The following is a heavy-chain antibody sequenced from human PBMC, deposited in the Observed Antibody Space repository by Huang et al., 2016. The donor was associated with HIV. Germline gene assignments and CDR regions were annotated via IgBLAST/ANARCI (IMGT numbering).Heavy chain of an antibody. CDR2: INSEGSST. D-gene: IGHD6-19*01. Sequence: EVQLVESGGGLVQPGGSLRLSCAASGFTFSSYWMHWVRQAPGKGLVWVCGINSEGSSTSDEDSVKGRFTISRDNAKNTLYLQMNSLRAEDTAVYYCARDSQQWLVEDYWGQGTLVTVSS. CDR1: GFTFSSYW. CDR3: ARDSQQWLVEDY. V-gene: IGHV3-74*01. J-gene: IGHJ4*02.